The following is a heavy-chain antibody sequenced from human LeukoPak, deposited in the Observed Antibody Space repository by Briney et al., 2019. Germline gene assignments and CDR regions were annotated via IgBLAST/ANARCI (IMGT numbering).Heavy chain of an antibody. V-gene: IGHV4-59*01. J-gene: IGHJ4*02. D-gene: IGHD3-9*01. CDR3: ARGRTYYDILTGYYISYFDY. Sequence: SETLPLTCTVSGGSISSYYWSWIRQPPGKGLEWIGYIYYSGSTNYNPSLKSRVTISVDTSKNQFSLKLSSVTAADTAVYYCARGRTYYDILTGYYISYFDYWGQGTLVTVSS. CDR1: GGSISSYY. CDR2: IYYSGST.